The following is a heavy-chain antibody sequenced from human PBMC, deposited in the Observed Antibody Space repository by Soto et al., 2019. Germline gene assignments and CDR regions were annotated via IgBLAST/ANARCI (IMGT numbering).Heavy chain of an antibody. CDR2: ISRGADDT. J-gene: IGHJ4*02. CDR3: ARSGERWLPEDY. D-gene: IGHD6-19*01. V-gene: IGHV3-23*01. CDR1: GFTVHIYP. Sequence: EVQLLESGGGLVQPGGSLRLSCAASGFTVHIYPMTWVRQTPGKGLEWVSTISRGADDTQYADSVKGRFTLTRDDSKKLLHLQLNGLRAAGMAVYYCARSGERWLPEDYWGPGTRVTVSS.